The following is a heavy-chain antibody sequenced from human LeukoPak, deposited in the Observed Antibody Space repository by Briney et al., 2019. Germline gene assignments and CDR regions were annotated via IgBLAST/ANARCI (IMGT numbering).Heavy chain of an antibody. CDR3: ATRYSGYERPYYYYGMDV. V-gene: IGHV3-53*04. J-gene: IGHJ6*02. CDR1: GFTVSSNY. D-gene: IGHD5-12*01. CDR2: IYSGGST. Sequence: GGSLRLSCAASGFTVSSNYMSWVRQAPGKGLEWVSVIYSGGSTYYADSVKGRFTISRHNSKNTLYLQMNSLRAEDTAVYYCATRYSGYERPYYYYGMDVWGQGTTVTVSS.